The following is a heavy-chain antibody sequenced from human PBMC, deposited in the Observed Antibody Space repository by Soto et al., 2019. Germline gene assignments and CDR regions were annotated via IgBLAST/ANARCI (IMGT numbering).Heavy chain of an antibody. D-gene: IGHD3-10*01. Sequence: EVQLVESGGGLIQPGGSLRLSCAVSGFTVSNNYMSWVRQAPGKGLEGVSVIYSGGYTAYGDSVKGRFTISRDNSKNTLNLQMKGRAAHAAAVYYWATQPGGGGYWGQGTLVTVSS. J-gene: IGHJ4*02. V-gene: IGHV3-53*01. CDR2: IYSGGYT. CDR3: ATQPGGGGY. CDR1: GFTVSNNY.